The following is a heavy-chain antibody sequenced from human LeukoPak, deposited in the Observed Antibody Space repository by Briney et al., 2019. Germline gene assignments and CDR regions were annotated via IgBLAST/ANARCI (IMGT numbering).Heavy chain of an antibody. D-gene: IGHD6-13*01. V-gene: IGHV4-34*01. Sequence: SETLSLTCAVYGGSFSGYYLSWIRQPPGKGLEWIGEINHSGSTNYNPSLKSRVTISVDTSKNQFSLKLSSVTAADTAVYYCARVPGYSRSRGAFDIWGQGTMVTVSS. CDR1: GGSFSGYY. CDR3: ARVPGYSRSRGAFDI. J-gene: IGHJ3*02. CDR2: INHSGST.